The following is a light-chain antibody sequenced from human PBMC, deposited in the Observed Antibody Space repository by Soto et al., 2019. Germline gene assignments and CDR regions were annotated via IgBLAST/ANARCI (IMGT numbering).Light chain of an antibody. CDR2: GAS. V-gene: IGKV3-15*01. CDR1: QSISTN. J-gene: IGKJ3*01. Sequence: EIVMTQSPATLSVSPGERASLPCRASQSISTNLAWYQQKPGQAPRLLIYGASTRATGIPARFSGSGSGTKFTLTISSPQSEDFAVYYCQQYDKWPLTFGPGTKVDIK. CDR3: QQYDKWPLT.